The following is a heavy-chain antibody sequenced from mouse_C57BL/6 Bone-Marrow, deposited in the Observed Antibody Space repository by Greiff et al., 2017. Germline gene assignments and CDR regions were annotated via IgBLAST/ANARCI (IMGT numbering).Heavy chain of an antibody. CDR3: ARQHYLDY. Sequence: DVKLVESGGDLVKPGGSLKLSCAASGFTFSSYGMSWVRQTPDKRLEWVATISSGGSYTYYPDSVKGRFTISRDNAKNTLYLQMSGLKSEDTAMYYCARQHYLDYWGQGTTLTVSS. CDR1: GFTFSSYG. CDR2: ISSGGSYT. J-gene: IGHJ2*01. V-gene: IGHV5-6*02.